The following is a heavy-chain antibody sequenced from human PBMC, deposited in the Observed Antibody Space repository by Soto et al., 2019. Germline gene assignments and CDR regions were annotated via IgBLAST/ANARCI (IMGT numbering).Heavy chain of an antibody. D-gene: IGHD6-6*01. V-gene: IGHV4-34*01. J-gene: IGHJ4*02. CDR2: INHSGST. CDR3: ARGGKLVPRGFDY. Sequence: QVQLQQWGAGLLKPSETLSLTCAVYGGSFSGYYWSWIGQPPGKGLEWIGEINHSGSTNYNPSLKSRVTISVDTSKNQFSLKLSSVTAADTAVYYCARGGKLVPRGFDYWGQGTLVTVSS. CDR1: GGSFSGYY.